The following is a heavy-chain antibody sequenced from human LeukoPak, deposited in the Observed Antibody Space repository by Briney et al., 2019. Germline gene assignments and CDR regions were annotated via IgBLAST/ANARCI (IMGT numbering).Heavy chain of an antibody. CDR2: IYYSGST. CDR3: ARGDTTVTTIAADYFDY. CDR1: GGSISSYY. V-gene: IGHV4-59*01. D-gene: IGHD4-17*01. Sequence: PSETLSLTCTVSGGSISSYYWSWIRQPPGKGLEWIGYIYYSGSTNYNPSLKSRVTISVDTSKNQFSLKLSSVTAADTAVYYCARGDTTVTTIAADYFDYWGQGTLVTVSS. J-gene: IGHJ4*02.